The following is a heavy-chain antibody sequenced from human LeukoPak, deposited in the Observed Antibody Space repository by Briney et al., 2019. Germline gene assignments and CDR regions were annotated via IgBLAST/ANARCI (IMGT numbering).Heavy chain of an antibody. CDR3: ARGGVAVASPRYYFDY. V-gene: IGHV4-34*01. CDR2: INHSGST. Sequence: SETLSLTCAVYGGSFSGYYWSWIRQPPGKGLEWIGEINHSGSTNYNPSLKSRATISVDTSKNQFSLKLSSVTAADTAVYYCARGGVAVASPRYYFDYWGQGTLVTVSS. D-gene: IGHD6-19*01. CDR1: GGSFSGYY. J-gene: IGHJ4*02.